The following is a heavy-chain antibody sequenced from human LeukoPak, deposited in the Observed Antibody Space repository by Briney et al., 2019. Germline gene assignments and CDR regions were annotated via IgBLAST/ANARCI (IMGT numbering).Heavy chain of an antibody. D-gene: IGHD2-2*01. V-gene: IGHV3-23*01. J-gene: IGHJ4*02. Sequence: GGSLRLSCAASGFTFSSYAMSWVRQAPGKGLEWVSAISGSGGSTYYADSVKGRFTISRDNSKNTLYLQMNSLRAEDTAVYYCARLYCSSTICYGGTWSFDYWGQGTLVTVSS. CDR3: ARLYCSSTICYGGTWSFDY. CDR2: ISGSGGST. CDR1: GFTFSSYA.